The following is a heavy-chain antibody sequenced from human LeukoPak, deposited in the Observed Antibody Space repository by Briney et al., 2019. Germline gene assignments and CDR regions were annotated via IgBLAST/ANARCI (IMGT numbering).Heavy chain of an antibody. CDR2: ISNSGTT. D-gene: IGHD2-21*02. V-gene: IGHV4-31*11. J-gene: IGHJ3*02. CDR3: ARDVVVTSSPNAFDI. CDR1: GDSVNSGGYY. Sequence: SETLSLTCAVSGDSVNSGGYYWTWIRHYPGKGLEWIVHISNSGTTSYNPSLRSRVSISVDTSYNHFSLTLTSVTAADTAVYYCARDVVVTSSPNAFDIWGQGTMVVVSS.